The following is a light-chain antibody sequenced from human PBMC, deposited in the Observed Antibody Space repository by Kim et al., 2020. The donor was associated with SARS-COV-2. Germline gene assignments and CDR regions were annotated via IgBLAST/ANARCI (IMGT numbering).Light chain of an antibody. Sequence: SASVGDRVTINCRASQSISSYLNWYQQKPGKAPKLLIYAASSLQSGVPSRFSGSGSGTDFTLTNSSLQPEDFATYYCQQSYSTPHTFGGGTKVEI. CDR3: QQSYSTPHT. CDR1: QSISSY. J-gene: IGKJ4*01. V-gene: IGKV1-39*01. CDR2: AAS.